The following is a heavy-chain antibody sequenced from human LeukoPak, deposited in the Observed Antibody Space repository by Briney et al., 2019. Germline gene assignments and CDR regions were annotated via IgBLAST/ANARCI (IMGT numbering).Heavy chain of an antibody. D-gene: IGHD6-6*01. CDR1: GYTFTGYY. V-gene: IGHV1-2*02. Sequence: ASVKVSCKASGYTFTGYYMHWVRQAPGQGLEWMGWINPNSGGTNYAQKFQGRVTMTRDTSISTAYMELSRLRSEDTAVYYCARVRQLSVLYYYYMDVWGKGTTVTVSS. CDR2: INPNSGGT. CDR3: ARVRQLSVLYYYYMDV. J-gene: IGHJ6*03.